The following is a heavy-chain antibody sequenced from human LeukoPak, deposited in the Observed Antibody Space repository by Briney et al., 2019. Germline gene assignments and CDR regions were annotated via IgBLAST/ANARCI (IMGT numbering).Heavy chain of an antibody. J-gene: IGHJ4*02. Sequence: GGPLRLSCAASGFTFSSYAMHWVRQAPGKGLEWVAVISYDGSNKYYADSVKGRFTISRDNSKNTLYLQMNSLRAEDTAVYYCARAGWVLDYFDYWGQGTLVTVSS. CDR3: ARAGWVLDYFDY. CDR1: GFTFSSYA. V-gene: IGHV3-30-3*01. CDR2: ISYDGSNK. D-gene: IGHD2-8*02.